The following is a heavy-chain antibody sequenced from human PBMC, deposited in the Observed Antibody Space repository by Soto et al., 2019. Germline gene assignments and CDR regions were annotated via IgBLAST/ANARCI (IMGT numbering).Heavy chain of an antibody. CDR1: GNTFSNYY. J-gene: IGHJ4*02. CDR2: INPSGGHT. Sequence: QVQLVQSGAEVKKPGASVKVSCKASGNTFSNYYIHWVRQAPGQGLEWMGTINPSGGHTTYAQKFLGRVTRTRGTSTGTLYMELTSLRSEDTAVYDCARGGHVVVVTAAFDYWGQGTLVTVSS. CDR3: ARGGHVVVVTAAFDY. V-gene: IGHV1-46*03. D-gene: IGHD2-21*02.